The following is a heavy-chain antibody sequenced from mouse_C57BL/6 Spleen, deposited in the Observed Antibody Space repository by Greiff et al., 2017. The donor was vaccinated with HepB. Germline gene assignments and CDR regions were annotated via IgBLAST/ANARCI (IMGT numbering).Heavy chain of an antibody. CDR3: AREWLRRRDYAMDY. CDR1: GYSFTDYN. CDR2: INPNYGTT. D-gene: IGHD2-2*01. J-gene: IGHJ4*01. Sequence: EVQLQQSGPELVKPGASVKISCKASGYSFTDYNMNWVKQSNGKSLEWIGVINPNYGTTSYNQKFKGKATLTVDQSSSTAYMQLNSLTSEDSAVYYWAREWLRRRDYAMDYWGQGTSVTVSS. V-gene: IGHV1-39*01.